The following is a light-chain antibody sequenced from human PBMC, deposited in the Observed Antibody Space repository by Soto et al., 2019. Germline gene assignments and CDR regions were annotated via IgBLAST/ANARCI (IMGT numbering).Light chain of an antibody. CDR3: QQYGSPPLT. CDR1: QSVSGTY. Sequence: EIGLTQSPGTLFLSPGERATLSCRASQSVSGTYLGWYQMKPGQSPRLVIYGASSRATGIPDRFRGSGSGTDFTLTITRLEPEDSAVYYCQQYGSPPLTFGGGTRVEIK. V-gene: IGKV3-20*01. J-gene: IGKJ4*01. CDR2: GAS.